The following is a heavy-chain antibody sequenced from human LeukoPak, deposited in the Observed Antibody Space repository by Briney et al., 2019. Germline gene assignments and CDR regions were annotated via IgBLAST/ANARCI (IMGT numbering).Heavy chain of an antibody. J-gene: IGHJ4*02. CDR1: GGSISSSSNY. CDR2: IYYSGST. V-gene: IGHV4-39*01. Sequence: TSETLSLTCTVSGGSISSSSNYWGWIRQPPGKGLEWIGSIYYSGSTYHNPSPKSRVTMSVDTSKNQFSLNLSSVTAADTAVYYCARLSKRGTTTPYWGQGTLVTVSS. D-gene: IGHD1-1*01. CDR3: ARLSKRGTTTPY.